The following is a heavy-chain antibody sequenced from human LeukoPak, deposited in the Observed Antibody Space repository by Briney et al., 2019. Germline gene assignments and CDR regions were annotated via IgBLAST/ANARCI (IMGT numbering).Heavy chain of an antibody. D-gene: IGHD5-18*01. CDR2: ISSSGSTI. J-gene: IGHJ6*02. V-gene: IGHV3-11*04. CDR1: GFTVSSNY. Sequence: GGSLRLSCAASGFTVSSNYMSWVRQAPGKGLEWVSYISSSGSTIYYADSVKGRFTISRDNAKNSLYLQMNSLRAEDTAVYYCAREDTAMVNYYYYGMDVWGQGTTVTVSS. CDR3: AREDTAMVNYYYYGMDV.